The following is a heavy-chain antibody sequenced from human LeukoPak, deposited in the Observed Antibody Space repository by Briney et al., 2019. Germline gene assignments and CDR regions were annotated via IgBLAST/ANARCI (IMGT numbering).Heavy chain of an antibody. J-gene: IGHJ4*02. Sequence: SQTLSLTCTVSGGSISSGYYWGWIRQPPGKGLEWIGSIYHSGSTYYNPSLKSRVTISVDTSKNQFSLKLSSVTAADTAVYYRARENLRFLEWLGDYWGQGTLVTVSS. CDR2: IYHSGST. CDR1: GGSISSGYY. V-gene: IGHV4-38-2*02. CDR3: ARENLRFLEWLGDY. D-gene: IGHD3-3*01.